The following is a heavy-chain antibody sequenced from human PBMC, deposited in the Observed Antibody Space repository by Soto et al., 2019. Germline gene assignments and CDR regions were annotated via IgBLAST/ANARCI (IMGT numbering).Heavy chain of an antibody. CDR3: ARFETIFGVVIPMYFDY. V-gene: IGHV5-51*01. CDR2: IYPGDSDT. Sequence: GESLKISCKGSGYSFTSYLIGWVRQMPGKGLEWMGIIYPGDSDTRYSPSFQGQVTISADKSISTAYLQWSSLKASDTAMYYCARFETIFGVVIPMYFDYWGQGTLVTVSS. J-gene: IGHJ4*02. CDR1: GYSFTSYL. D-gene: IGHD3-3*01.